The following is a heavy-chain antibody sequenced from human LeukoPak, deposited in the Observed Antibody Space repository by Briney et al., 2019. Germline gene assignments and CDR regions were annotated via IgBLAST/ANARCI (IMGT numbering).Heavy chain of an antibody. CDR2: INPSDGAT. J-gene: IGHJ6*03. CDR1: GYTFTMYQ. D-gene: IGHD1-7*01. V-gene: IGHV1-46*01. Sequence: ASVKVSCKASGYTFTMYQIHWVRQAPGQGLEWMGMINPSDGATTYAQRFQGRVTLIRDMSTTTVYMDLHSLRFEDTPVYFVAREERGGLSWNLGGLFASYYTYYYMDVWGRGTTVTVSS. CDR3: AREERGGLSWNLGGLFASYYTYYYMDV.